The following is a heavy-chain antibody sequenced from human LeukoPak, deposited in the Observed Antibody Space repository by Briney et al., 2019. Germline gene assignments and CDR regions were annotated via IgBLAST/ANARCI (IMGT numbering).Heavy chain of an antibody. Sequence: GGSLRLSCAASGFTFSSYAMSWVRQAPGKGLEWVSAISGSGSSTYYADSVKGRFTISRDKSKNALYLQMNSLRVEDTAVYYCAKQEFGGYDSESSYWYFDLWGRGTLVTVSS. J-gene: IGHJ2*01. CDR3: AKQEFGGYDSESSYWYFDL. CDR1: GFTFSSYA. CDR2: ISGSGSST. D-gene: IGHD5-12*01. V-gene: IGHV3-23*01.